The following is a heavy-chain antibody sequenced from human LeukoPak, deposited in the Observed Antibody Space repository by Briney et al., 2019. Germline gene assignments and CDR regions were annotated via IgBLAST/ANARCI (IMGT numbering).Heavy chain of an antibody. V-gene: IGHV5-51*01. D-gene: IGHD6-13*01. CDR2: IYPGNSDT. CDR3: ARSIAAAPDAFDI. CDR1: GYSFTSYW. J-gene: IGHJ3*02. Sequence: GESLKISCKGSGYSFTSYWIGWVRQMPGKGLEWMGIIYPGNSDTRYSPSFQGQVTISADKSISTAYLQWSSLKASDTAMYYCARSIAAAPDAFDIWGQGTMVTVSS.